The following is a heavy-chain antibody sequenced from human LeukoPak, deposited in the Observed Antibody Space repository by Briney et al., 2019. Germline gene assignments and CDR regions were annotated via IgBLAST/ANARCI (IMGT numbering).Heavy chain of an antibody. D-gene: IGHD2-15*01. J-gene: IGHJ3*02. Sequence: PGRSLRLSCAASGFTFSSYGMHWVRQAPGKGLEWVAVIWFDGSNKFYADSVKGRFTISRDNSKNTLYLQMNSLRAEDTAVYYCARAPGIRNAFDIWGQGTMVTVSS. CDR1: GFTFSSYG. CDR3: ARAPGIRNAFDI. V-gene: IGHV3-33*01. CDR2: IWFDGSNK.